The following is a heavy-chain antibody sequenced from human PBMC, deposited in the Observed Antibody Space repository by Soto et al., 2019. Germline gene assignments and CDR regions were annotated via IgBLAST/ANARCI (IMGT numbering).Heavy chain of an antibody. D-gene: IGHD2-15*01. J-gene: IGHJ4*02. CDR1: GYTFTSYD. CDR2: MNPNSGNT. V-gene: IGHV1-8*01. CDR3: ARLFCSGGSCYGVYFDY. Sequence: QVQLVQSGAEVKKPGASVKVSCKASGYTFTSYDINWVRQATGQGLEWMGWMNPNSGNTGYAQKFQGRVTTTRNTSISTAYMELSSLRSEDTAVYYCARLFCSGGSCYGVYFDYWGQGTLVTVSS.